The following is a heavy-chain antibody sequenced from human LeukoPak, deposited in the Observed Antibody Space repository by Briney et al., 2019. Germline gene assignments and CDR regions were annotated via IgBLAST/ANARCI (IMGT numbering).Heavy chain of an antibody. J-gene: IGHJ5*02. V-gene: IGHV3-74*01. D-gene: IGHD2-15*01. CDR2: NNGDGSTT. CDR1: GFTVSSNY. CDR3: ARDPRNVGLAP. Sequence: GGSLRLSCAAPGFTVSSNYMSWVRQAPGKGLMYISRNNGDGSTTNYADVVKGRFTMSRDNVKNTLYLQMNSLRVEDTAVYYCARDPRNVGLAPWGQGTLVTVSS.